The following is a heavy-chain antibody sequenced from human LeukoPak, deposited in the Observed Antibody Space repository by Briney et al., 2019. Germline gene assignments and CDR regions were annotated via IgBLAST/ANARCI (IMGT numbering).Heavy chain of an antibody. D-gene: IGHD6-19*01. CDR3: ARDSATGWYHAY. Sequence: GGSLRLSCAASGFTVSSNYMSWVRQAPGKGLEWVSVIYSAGSTNYADSVKGRFTISRDNSKNTQYLQMNSLTAEDTAVYYCARDSATGWYHAYWGQGTLVTVSS. CDR2: IYSAGST. CDR1: GFTVSSNY. V-gene: IGHV3-53*01. J-gene: IGHJ4*02.